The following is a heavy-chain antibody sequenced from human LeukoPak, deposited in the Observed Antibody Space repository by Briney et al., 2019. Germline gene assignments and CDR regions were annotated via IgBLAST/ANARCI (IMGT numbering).Heavy chain of an antibody. V-gene: IGHV1-2*02. CDR1: GYTFTGYY. Sequence: ASVKVSCKASGYTFTGYYMHRVRQAPGQGLEWMGWINPNSGVTNYAQKFQGRVTMTRDTSISTAYMELSRLRSDDTAVYYCARGNYYGSGSPMVWGQGTLVTVSS. D-gene: IGHD3-10*01. CDR2: INPNSGVT. J-gene: IGHJ4*02. CDR3: ARGNYYGSGSPMV.